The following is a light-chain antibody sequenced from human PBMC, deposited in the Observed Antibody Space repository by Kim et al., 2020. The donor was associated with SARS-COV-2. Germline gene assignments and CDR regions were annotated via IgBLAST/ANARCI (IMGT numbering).Light chain of an antibody. J-gene: IGKJ4*01. V-gene: IGKV1-33*01. CDR3: QQYNSLPLT. Sequence: ASVGDRVTITCQASQDISNYLTWYQQKPGKAPKHLIYEVSNLETGVSSRFSGSGSGSYFTFTISSLQPEDVATYYCQQYNSLPLTFGGGTKVDIK. CDR1: QDISNY. CDR2: EVS.